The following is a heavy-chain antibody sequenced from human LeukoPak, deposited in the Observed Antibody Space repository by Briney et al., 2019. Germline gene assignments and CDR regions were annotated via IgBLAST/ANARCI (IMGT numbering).Heavy chain of an antibody. D-gene: IGHD2-15*01. Sequence: GESLRISCKGSGYSFTSYWISWVRQMPGKGLEWMGRIDPSDSYTNYSPPFQGHVTISADKSISTAYLQWSSLKASDTAMYYCARQYCSGGSCYPNWFDPWGQGTLVTVSS. V-gene: IGHV5-10-1*01. CDR1: GYSFTSYW. CDR2: IDPSDSYT. CDR3: ARQYCSGGSCYPNWFDP. J-gene: IGHJ5*02.